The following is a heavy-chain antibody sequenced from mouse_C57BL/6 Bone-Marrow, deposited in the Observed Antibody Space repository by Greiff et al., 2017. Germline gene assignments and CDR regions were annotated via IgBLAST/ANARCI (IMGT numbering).Heavy chain of an antibody. J-gene: IGHJ4*01. CDR1: GYSFTGYY. CDR3: ARERMRYTAMDY. D-gene: IGHD1-1*01. V-gene: IGHV1-43*01. CDR2: INPSTGGT. Sequence: EVKLQESGPELVQPGASVKLSCKASGYSFTGYYMHWVKQSSEKSLEWIGEINPSTGGTSYNQKFKGKAKLTVDKSSSTAYMQLTSLTSEDSAVYYCARERMRYTAMDYWGQGTSVTVSS.